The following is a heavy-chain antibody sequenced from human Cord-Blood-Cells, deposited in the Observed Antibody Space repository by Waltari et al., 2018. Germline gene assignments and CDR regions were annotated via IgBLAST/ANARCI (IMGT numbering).Heavy chain of an antibody. Sequence: EVQLVESGGGLIQPGGSLRLSCAASGFTVSSNYMSWVRQAPGKGLEWVSVIYSGGSTYYADSVKGRFTISRDNSKSTLYLQMNSLRAEDTAVYYCARGQQWLVEGWYFDLWGRGTLVTVSS. J-gene: IGHJ2*01. D-gene: IGHD6-19*01. CDR2: IYSGGST. V-gene: IGHV3-53*01. CDR3: ARGQQWLVEGWYFDL. CDR1: GFTVSSNY.